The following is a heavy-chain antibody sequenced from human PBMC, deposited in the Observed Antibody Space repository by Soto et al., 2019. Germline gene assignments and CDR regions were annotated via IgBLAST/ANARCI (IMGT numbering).Heavy chain of an antibody. V-gene: IGHV3-30-3*01. CDR3: AREGIAVAGTLRYFDL. CDR2: ISYDGSNK. Sequence: QVQLVESGGGVVQPGRSLRLSCAASGFTFSSYAMHWVRQAPGKGLEWVAVISYDGSNKYYADSVKGRFTISRDNSKNTLYLQMNSLRAEDTAVYYCAREGIAVAGTLRYFDLWGRGTLVTVTS. J-gene: IGHJ2*01. CDR1: GFTFSSYA. D-gene: IGHD6-19*01.